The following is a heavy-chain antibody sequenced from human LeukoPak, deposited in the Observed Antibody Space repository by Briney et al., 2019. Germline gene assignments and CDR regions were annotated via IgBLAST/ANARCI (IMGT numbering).Heavy chain of an antibody. V-gene: IGHV4-30-2*01. CDR2: IYHGGST. Sequence: PSETLSLTCAVSGGSISSGGYSWSWIRQPPGKGLEWIGYIYHGGSTYYNPSLKSRVTISVDRSKNQFSLKLSSVTAADTAVYYCARQIYTGGYFDYWGQGTLVTVSS. D-gene: IGHD1-14*01. J-gene: IGHJ4*02. CDR1: GGSISSGGYS. CDR3: ARQIYTGGYFDY.